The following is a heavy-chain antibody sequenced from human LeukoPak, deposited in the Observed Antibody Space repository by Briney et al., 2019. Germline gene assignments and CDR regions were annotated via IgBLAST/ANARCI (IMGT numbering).Heavy chain of an antibody. D-gene: IGHD6-13*01. J-gene: IGHJ6*03. CDR3: AKEARPYSSSWDYYYYMDV. Sequence: GGSLRLSCAASGFTFSSYALSWVRQAPGKGLEWVSVIYSGGSTYYADSVKGRFTISRDNSKNTLYLQMNSLRAEDTALYYCAKEARPYSSSWDYYYYMDVWGKGTTVTVSS. CDR1: GFTFSSYA. V-gene: IGHV3-23*03. CDR2: IYSGGST.